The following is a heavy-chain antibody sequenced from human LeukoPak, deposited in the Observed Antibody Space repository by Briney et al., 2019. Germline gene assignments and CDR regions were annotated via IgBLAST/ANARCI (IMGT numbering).Heavy chain of an antibody. D-gene: IGHD3-22*01. CDR2: IIPMLGTT. V-gene: IGHV1-69*05. Sequence: AASVKVSCKASGGTFSRYVISWVRQAPGQGLEWMGGIIPMLGTTNYAQKFQGRVTITTDESTSTAYMELSSLRSEDTAVYYCAADSSGYYRPLDYWGQGTLVTVSS. CDR1: GGTFSRYV. J-gene: IGHJ4*02. CDR3: AADSSGYYRPLDY.